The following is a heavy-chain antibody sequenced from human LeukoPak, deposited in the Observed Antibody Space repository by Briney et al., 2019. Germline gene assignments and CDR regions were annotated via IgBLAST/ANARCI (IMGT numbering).Heavy chain of an antibody. CDR1: GGSISSSSYS. V-gene: IGHV4-39*02. CDR2: IYYSGST. Sequence: SSETLSLTCTVSGGSISSSSYSWGWIRQPPGKGLEWIGTIYYSGSTYYNPSLKSRVTISVDTSKNHFSLKLSSVTAADTAVYYCARLVGIAAHHFDYWGQGTLVTVSS. CDR3: ARLVGIAAHHFDY. J-gene: IGHJ4*02. D-gene: IGHD6-25*01.